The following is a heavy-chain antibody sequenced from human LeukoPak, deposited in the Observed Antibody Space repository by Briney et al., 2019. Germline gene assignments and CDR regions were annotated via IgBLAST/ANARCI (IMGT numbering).Heavy chain of an antibody. CDR3: PKETGLGYDFWSELNWFDP. CDR2: ISGSGGST. J-gene: IGHJ5*02. Sequence: PGGSLRLSCAASGFTFSSYAMSWVRQAPGKGLEWVSAISGSGGSTYYGDSVKGRFTISRDNSKNTLYLQMNSLRPEDTAVYYCPKETGLGYDFWSELNWFDPWGQGTLVTVSS. CDR1: GFTFSSYA. V-gene: IGHV3-23*01. D-gene: IGHD3-3*01.